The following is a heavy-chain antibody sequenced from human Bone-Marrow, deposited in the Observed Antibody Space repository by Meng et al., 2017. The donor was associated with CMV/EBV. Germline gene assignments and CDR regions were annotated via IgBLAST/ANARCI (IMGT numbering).Heavy chain of an antibody. J-gene: IGHJ6*01. D-gene: IGHD3-10*01. CDR1: GGTFSSYA. Sequence: SVKVSCKASGGTFSSYAISWVRQAPGQGLEWMGGIIPIFGTANYAQKFQGRVTITTDESTSTAYMELSSLRSEDTAVYYCASSITMVRGVMRGMDVWGQGHTVTCYS. CDR2: IIPIFGTA. CDR3: ASSITMVRGVMRGMDV. V-gene: IGHV1-69*05.